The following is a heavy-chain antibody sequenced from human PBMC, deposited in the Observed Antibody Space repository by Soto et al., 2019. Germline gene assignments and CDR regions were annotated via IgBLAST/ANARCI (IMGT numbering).Heavy chain of an antibody. J-gene: IGHJ6*02. D-gene: IGHD6-13*01. CDR2: IVVGSGNT. Sequence: SVKVSCKASGFSFSASAVQWVRQARGQRFEWIGWIVVGSGNTIYAQRFKERVTITRDMSTSIVHMELRSLRSEDPAVYYSAARGMTRAYYSGLDVWGQGTTVTVSS. CDR3: AARGMTRAYYSGLDV. CDR1: GFSFSASA. V-gene: IGHV1-58*01.